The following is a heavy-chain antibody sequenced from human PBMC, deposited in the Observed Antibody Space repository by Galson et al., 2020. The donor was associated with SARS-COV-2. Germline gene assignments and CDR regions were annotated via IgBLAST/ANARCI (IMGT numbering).Heavy chain of an antibody. V-gene: IGHV1-2*02. D-gene: IGHD2-8*01. CDR1: GYTFTGYY. CDR3: ARAPLGSHMWYYTIGGPKSYWDY. CDR2: INPHTGGT. Sequence: ASVKVSCEASGYTFTGYYIHWVRQAPGHGLESMGWINPHTGGTPYAQNFKGRVTLPRDTSISTVYMELSRLTSDDTAMYYCARAPLGSHMWYYTIGGPKSYWDYWGQGSPVTVSS. J-gene: IGHJ4*02.